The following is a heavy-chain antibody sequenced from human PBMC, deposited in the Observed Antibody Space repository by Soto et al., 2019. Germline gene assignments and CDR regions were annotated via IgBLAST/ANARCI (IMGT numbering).Heavy chain of an antibody. CDR2: IFSNDEK. Sequence: QVTLKESGPVLVKPTETLTLTCTVSGFSLSNARMGVSWIRQPPGKALEWLAHIFSNDEKSYSTSLKSRLTNSKDTSQSQVVLTMTNLATVDTATYCCARINGDYDGYSCGMDVWGQGTTVTVSS. V-gene: IGHV2-26*01. D-gene: IGHD4-17*01. J-gene: IGHJ6*02. CDR1: GFSLSNARMG. CDR3: ARINGDYDGYSCGMDV.